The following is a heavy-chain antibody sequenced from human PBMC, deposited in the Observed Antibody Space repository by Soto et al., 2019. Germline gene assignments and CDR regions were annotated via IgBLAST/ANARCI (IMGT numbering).Heavy chain of an antibody. Sequence: PXGPLKICRKGSGGSFTSYGISWVRQMTGKGLEWMGRIDPSDSYTNCSPSFQGHVTISADKSISTAYLQWSSLKASDTAMYYCARRSDTATHYGMDVWGQGTTVTASS. D-gene: IGHD5-18*01. CDR1: GGSFTSYG. CDR2: IDPSDSYT. J-gene: IGHJ6*02. CDR3: ARRSDTATHYGMDV. V-gene: IGHV5-10-1*01.